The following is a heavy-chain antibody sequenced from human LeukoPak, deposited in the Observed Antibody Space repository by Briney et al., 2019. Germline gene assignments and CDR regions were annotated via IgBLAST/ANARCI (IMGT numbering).Heavy chain of an antibody. CDR3: ARDLILSYSQQTEFDY. J-gene: IGHJ4*02. V-gene: IGHV1-2*02. D-gene: IGHD6-13*01. CDR1: GGTFSNYA. Sequence: GASVKVSCKASGGTFSNYAITWVRQAPGQGLEWMGWINPNSGGTNYAQKFQGRVTMTRDTSISTAYMELSRLRSDDTAVYYCARDLILSYSQQTEFDYWGQGTLVTVSS. CDR2: INPNSGGT.